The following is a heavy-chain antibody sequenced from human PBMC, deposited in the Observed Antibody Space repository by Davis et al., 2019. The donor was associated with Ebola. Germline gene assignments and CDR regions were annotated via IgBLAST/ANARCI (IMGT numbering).Heavy chain of an antibody. V-gene: IGHV4-39*01. Sequence: SETLSLTCTVSGGSISSYYWGWIRQPPGKGLEWIGSIYYSGSTYYNPSLKSRVTISVDTSKNQFSLKLSSVTAADTAVYYCARGYYDSSGYYPQEDYFDYWGQGTLVTVSS. CDR1: GGSISSYY. J-gene: IGHJ4*02. D-gene: IGHD3-22*01. CDR3: ARGYYDSSGYYPQEDYFDY. CDR2: IYYSGST.